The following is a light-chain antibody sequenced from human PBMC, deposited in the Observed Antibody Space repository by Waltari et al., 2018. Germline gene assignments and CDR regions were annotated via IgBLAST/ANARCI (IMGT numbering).Light chain of an antibody. CDR3: QQYNTWPPST. Sequence: EIAMTQSPAALSVSPGERATLSCSASQSVRSNLAWYQHKPGQPPRLLISGASTRATGVPARFSGSGSGTEFTLTISSLQSEDSAIYYCQQYNTWPPSTFGQGTKLEIK. CDR2: GAS. V-gene: IGKV3-15*01. J-gene: IGKJ2*02. CDR1: QSVRSN.